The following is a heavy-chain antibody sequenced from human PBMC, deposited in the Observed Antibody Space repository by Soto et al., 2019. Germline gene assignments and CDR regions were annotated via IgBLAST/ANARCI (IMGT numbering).Heavy chain of an antibody. Sequence: QVQLVESGGGVVQPGRSLKLSCAASGFIFGRFGMHWDRQPPGKGLEWVAVIWNDGSNKLYADSVQGRFTISRDNSKTTLYLEMDSLRAEDTAVYYCTRVHESGFRDSVPAGFDYWAQGTLVTVSS. CDR2: IWNDGSNK. CDR1: GFIFGRFG. V-gene: IGHV3-33*01. J-gene: IGHJ4*02. D-gene: IGHD2-21*02. CDR3: TRVHESGFRDSVPAGFDY.